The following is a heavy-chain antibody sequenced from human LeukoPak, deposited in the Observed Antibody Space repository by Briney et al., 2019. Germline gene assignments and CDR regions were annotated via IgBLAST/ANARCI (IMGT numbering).Heavy chain of an antibody. CDR1: GFTFSNYA. J-gene: IGHJ3*02. Sequence: GGSLRLSCAASGFTFSNYAMSWVRQAPGKGLEWVSAINSRGDTTYYADSVKGRFTISRDNSKNTLYLQMASLTAEDTAVYYCARATVTTYDAFDIWGQGTMVTVSS. V-gene: IGHV3-23*01. CDR3: ARATVTTYDAFDI. CDR2: INSRGDTT. D-gene: IGHD4-17*01.